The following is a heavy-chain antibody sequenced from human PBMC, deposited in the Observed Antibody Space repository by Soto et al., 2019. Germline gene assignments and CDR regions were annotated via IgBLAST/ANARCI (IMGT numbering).Heavy chain of an antibody. CDR3: AHRILRTVFGLVTTTAINFDF. Sequence: QITLNESGPSVVKPAETLTLTCTFSGFSLTTSGVGVGWIRQSPGKAPEWLALFYWDDDKRYSASLKSRLTITKDPSKNQVVLTMASVDPADTATYYCAHRILRTVFGLVTTTAINFDFWGQGTPVVVSS. D-gene: IGHD3-3*01. J-gene: IGHJ4*02. CDR2: FYWDDDK. V-gene: IGHV2-5*02. CDR1: GFSLTTSGVG.